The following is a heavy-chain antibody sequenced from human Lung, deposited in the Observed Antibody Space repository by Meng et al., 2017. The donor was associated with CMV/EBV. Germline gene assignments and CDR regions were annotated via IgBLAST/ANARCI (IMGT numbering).Heavy chain of an antibody. J-gene: IGHJ5*02. CDR3: AKDRGDYSNFRFDP. CDR2: ISGSGGRT. Sequence: ESXKISXAASGFIFSDYGMSWVRQVPGKGLEWLSGISGSGGRTYYAESIKGRFTISRDNSKNTIYLQMDNLRAEDTAVYYCAKDRGDYSNFRFDPWGQGTLVXVSS. CDR1: GFIFSDYG. D-gene: IGHD4-11*01. V-gene: IGHV3-23*01.